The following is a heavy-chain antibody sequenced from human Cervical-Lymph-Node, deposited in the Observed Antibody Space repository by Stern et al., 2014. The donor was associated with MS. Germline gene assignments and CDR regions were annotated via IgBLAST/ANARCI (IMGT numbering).Heavy chain of an antibody. J-gene: IGHJ5*01. D-gene: IGHD1-1*01. CDR1: GFSLSSGAVA. CDR3: ARTGDPWFDS. V-gene: IGHV2-5*05. CDR2: IYGDDTT. Sequence: QITLEESGPSLVKPTETLTLTCKFSGFSLSSGAVAGAWIRQPPGNALEWFGLIYGDDTTYYGPSLRTSVTVSKDASRDHVFHVMTNMDPVDTATYYCARTGDPWFDSWGQGTLVTVSS.